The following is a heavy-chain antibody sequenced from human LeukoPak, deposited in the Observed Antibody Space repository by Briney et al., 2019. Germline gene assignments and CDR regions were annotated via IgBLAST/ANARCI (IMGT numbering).Heavy chain of an antibody. D-gene: IGHD3-22*01. CDR2: ISSSSSTI. CDR3: ARSTYYYDSSGYRVTYFDY. V-gene: IGHV3-48*04. CDR1: GFTFSSYT. Sequence: GGSLRLYCAASGFTFSSYTMNWLRQAPGKGLEWVSYISSSSSTIYYADSVRGRFTISRDNAKNSLYLQMNSLRAEDTAIYYCARSTYYYDSSGYRVTYFDYWGQGTLVTVSS. J-gene: IGHJ4*02.